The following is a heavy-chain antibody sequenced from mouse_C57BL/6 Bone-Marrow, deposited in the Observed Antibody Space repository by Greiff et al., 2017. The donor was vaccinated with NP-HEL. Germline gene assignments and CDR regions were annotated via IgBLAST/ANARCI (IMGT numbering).Heavy chain of an antibody. J-gene: IGHJ4*01. V-gene: IGHV5-6*01. CDR1: GFTFSSYG. CDR3: ARHGYDAMDY. CDR2: ISSGGSYT. Sequence: EVQVVESGGDLVKPGGSLKLSCAASGFTFSSYGMSWVRQTPDKRLEWVATISSGGSYTYYPDSVKGRFTISRDNAKNTLYLQMSSLKSEDTAMYYCARHGYDAMDYGGQGTSVTVSS.